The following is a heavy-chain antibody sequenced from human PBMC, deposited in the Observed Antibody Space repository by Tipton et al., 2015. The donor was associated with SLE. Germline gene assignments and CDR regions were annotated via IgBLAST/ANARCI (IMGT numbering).Heavy chain of an antibody. Sequence: QSGPEVKKPGASVKVSCKASGYTFTGYYMHWVRQAPGQGLEWMGQINPNSGGTNYAQKFQGRVTMTRDTSISTAYMELSRLRSDDTAVYYCARTYGAHGGGWFDPWGQGTLVTVSS. CDR1: GYTFTGYY. V-gene: IGHV1-2*06. CDR3: ARTYGAHGGGWFDP. CDR2: INPNSGGT. J-gene: IGHJ5*02. D-gene: IGHD4-17*01.